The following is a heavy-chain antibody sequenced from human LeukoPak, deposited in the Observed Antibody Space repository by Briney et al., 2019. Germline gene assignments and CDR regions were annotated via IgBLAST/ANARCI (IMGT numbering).Heavy chain of an antibody. CDR3: ARHTISDY. Sequence: TGESLKISCKGPGYSFSSYWINWVRQMPGKGLEWMGRIDPSDSYTNYNPSFQGHVTISADKSISTAYLQWSSLMASDTAMYYCARHTISDYWGQGTQVTVSS. CDR1: GYSFSSYW. J-gene: IGHJ4*02. D-gene: IGHD3-10*01. V-gene: IGHV5-10-1*01. CDR2: IDPSDSYT.